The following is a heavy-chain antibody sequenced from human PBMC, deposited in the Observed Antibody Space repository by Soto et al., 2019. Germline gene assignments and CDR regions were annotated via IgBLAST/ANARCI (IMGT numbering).Heavy chain of an antibody. Sequence: GGSLRLSCAASGFTFSNAWMNWVRQAPGKGLEWVGRIKSKTDGGTTDYAAPVKGRFTISRDDSKNRLFLQMNSLKTEDTAVYYCTTDPYYDFWSGYYRGWFDPWGQGTLVTVSS. CDR1: GFTFSNAW. CDR3: TTDPYYDFWSGYYRGWFDP. J-gene: IGHJ5*02. V-gene: IGHV3-15*07. CDR2: IKSKTDGGTT. D-gene: IGHD3-3*01.